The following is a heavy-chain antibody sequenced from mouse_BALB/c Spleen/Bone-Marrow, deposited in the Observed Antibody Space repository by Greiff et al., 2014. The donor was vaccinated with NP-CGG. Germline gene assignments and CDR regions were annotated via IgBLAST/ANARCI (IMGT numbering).Heavy chain of an antibody. J-gene: IGHJ3*01. D-gene: IGHD4-1*01. CDR2: IYPGNVNT. CDR3: AREGLWDAY. CDR1: GYTFTSYY. V-gene: IGHV1S56*01. Sequence: VQLQQSGPELVKPGASVRISCTASGYTFTSYYIHWVKQRPGQGLEWIGWIYPGNVNTKYNEKFKGKATLTADKSSSTAYMQLSSLTSEDSAVYFCAREGLWDAYWGQGTLVTVSA.